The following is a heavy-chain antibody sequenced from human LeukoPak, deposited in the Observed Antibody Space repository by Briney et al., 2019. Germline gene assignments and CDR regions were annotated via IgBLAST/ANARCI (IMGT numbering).Heavy chain of an antibody. CDR1: GYSFTSCY. CDR3: ARDPTGTGAFDI. D-gene: IGHD1-1*01. Sequence: ASVKVSCKASGYSFTSCYMHYVRQAPGQWLEWMGIINPSGGSTSYAQKFQGRVTMTRDTSTSTVYMELSSLRSEDTAVYYCARDPTGTGAFDIWGQGTMVTVSS. CDR2: INPSGGST. J-gene: IGHJ3*02. V-gene: IGHV1-46*01.